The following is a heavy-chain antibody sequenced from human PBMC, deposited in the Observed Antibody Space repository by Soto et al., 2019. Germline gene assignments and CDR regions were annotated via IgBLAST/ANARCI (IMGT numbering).Heavy chain of an antibody. J-gene: IGHJ6*02. D-gene: IGHD6-13*01. Sequence: SETLSLTCTVSGGSISSYYWSWVRQPPGKGLEWIGYIYYSGSTNYNPSLKSRVTISVDTSKNQFSLKLSSVTAADTAVYYCARFPSAAGYYYYGMDVWGQGTTVTVSS. CDR3: ARFPSAAGYYYYGMDV. CDR2: IYYSGST. V-gene: IGHV4-59*12. CDR1: GGSISSYY.